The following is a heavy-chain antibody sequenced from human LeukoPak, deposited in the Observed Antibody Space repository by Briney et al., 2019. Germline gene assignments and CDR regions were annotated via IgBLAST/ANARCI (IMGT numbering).Heavy chain of an antibody. J-gene: IGHJ4*02. CDR1: GGSLSGGNYF. D-gene: IGHD3-9*01. Sequence: KASETPSLTCSVAGGSLSGGNYFWGWLRQPPGKGLEWMGNINYLGSTAYNPSLKSRLTTSVDTSKQQFSLRLTSVTAADTAVYYCARLRKGRYFDYFFESWGQGTLVTVS. V-gene: IGHV4-39*01. CDR2: INYLGST. CDR3: ARLRKGRYFDYFFES.